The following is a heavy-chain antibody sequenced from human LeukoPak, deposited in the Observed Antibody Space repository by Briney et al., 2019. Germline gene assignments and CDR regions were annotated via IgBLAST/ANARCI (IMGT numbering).Heavy chain of an antibody. CDR3: ARDLRPLLLWFGEFEYCYYYYGMDV. D-gene: IGHD3-10*01. V-gene: IGHV1-69*06. Sequence: GASVKVSCKASGGTFSSYAISWVRQAPGQGLEWMGGITPIFGTANYAQKFQGRVTITADKSTSTAYMELSSLRSEDTAVYYCARDLRPLLLWFGEFEYCYYYYGMDVWGKGTTVTVSS. CDR2: ITPIFGTA. CDR1: GGTFSSYA. J-gene: IGHJ6*04.